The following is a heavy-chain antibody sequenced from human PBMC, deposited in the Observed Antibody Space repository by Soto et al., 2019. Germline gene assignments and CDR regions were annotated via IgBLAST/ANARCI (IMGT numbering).Heavy chain of an antibody. J-gene: IGHJ4*02. CDR2: IYYTGST. CDR3: ERYYCSSDTCYYFDY. CDR1: GGSISSNY. D-gene: IGHD2-2*01. V-gene: IGHV4-59*01. Sequence: SETLSLTCTVSGGSISSNYWSWIRQTPGKGLEWIGYIYYTGSTNYNPSLKSRVSFSVDTSKNQFSLKLSSVTAADTAVYYCERYYCSSDTCYYFDYWGQGTLVTVSS.